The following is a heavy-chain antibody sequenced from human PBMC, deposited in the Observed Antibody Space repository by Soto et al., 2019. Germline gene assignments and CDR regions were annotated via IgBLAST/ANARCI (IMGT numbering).Heavy chain of an antibody. Sequence: VASVKVSCKASGYTFTSYGISWVRQAPGQGLEWMGWISAYNGNTNYAQKLQGRVTMTTDTSTSTAYMELRSLRSDDTAVYYCARKSKFNRSGYYTDYYYYGMDVWGQGTTVTVSS. J-gene: IGHJ6*02. CDR1: GYTFTSYG. CDR2: ISAYNGNT. D-gene: IGHD3-3*01. CDR3: ARKSKFNRSGYYTDYYYYGMDV. V-gene: IGHV1-18*01.